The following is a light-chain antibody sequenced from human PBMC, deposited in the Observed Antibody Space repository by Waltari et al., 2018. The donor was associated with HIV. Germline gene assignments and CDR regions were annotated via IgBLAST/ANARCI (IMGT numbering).Light chain of an antibody. Sequence: QAVLTQPSSLSASPGASASLTCTLRSGINVGTYRIYWYQQKPGSPPRYLLKFKSASDNHQGSGVPSRFSGSKDTAANAGLLLSAALQSDDEADYCCMIGYGSAWVFGGGTRLTVL. J-gene: IGLJ3*02. CDR1: SGINVGTYR. CDR2: FKSASDN. CDR3: MIGYGSAWV. V-gene: IGLV5-45*02.